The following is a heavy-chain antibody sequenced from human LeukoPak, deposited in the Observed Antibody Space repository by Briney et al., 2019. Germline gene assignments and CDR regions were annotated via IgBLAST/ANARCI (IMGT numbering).Heavy chain of an antibody. CDR3: ARGNPDTAMALPLDY. CDR2: VYGSGGT. D-gene: IGHD5-18*01. CDR1: GASISSFY. Sequence: SETLSLTCTVSGASISSFYWSWIRQPAGKGLEWIGRVYGSGGTDYNPSPKSRVTISVDTSKNQFSLKLSSVTAADTAVYYCARGNPDTAMALPLDYWGQGTLVTVSS. V-gene: IGHV4-4*07. J-gene: IGHJ4*02.